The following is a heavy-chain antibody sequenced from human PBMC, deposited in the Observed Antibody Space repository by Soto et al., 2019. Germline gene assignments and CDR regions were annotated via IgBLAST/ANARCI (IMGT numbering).Heavy chain of an antibody. CDR2: IYYSGST. CDR1: GGSISSGGYY. Sequence: PSETLSLTCTVSGGSISSGGYYWSWIRQHPGKGLEWIGYIYYSGSTNYNPSLKSRVTISVDTSKNQFSLKLSSVTAADTAVYYCVREVSGWYYFDYWGQGTLVTVSS. V-gene: IGHV4-61*08. J-gene: IGHJ4*02. CDR3: VREVSGWYYFDY. D-gene: IGHD6-19*01.